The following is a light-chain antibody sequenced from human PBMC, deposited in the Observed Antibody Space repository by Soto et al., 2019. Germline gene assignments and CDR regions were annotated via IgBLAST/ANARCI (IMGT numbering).Light chain of an antibody. V-gene: IGLV2-14*03. Sequence: QSALTQPASVSGSPGQSITISCSGTSSDVGDYNYVSWYQQHPGKAPKLMIYVVSHRPSGVSNRFSGSKSGNTASLTISGLQAEDEADYYCSSYTRDSTVVFGGGTKLTVL. J-gene: IGLJ2*01. CDR1: SSDVGDYNY. CDR3: SSYTRDSTVV. CDR2: VVS.